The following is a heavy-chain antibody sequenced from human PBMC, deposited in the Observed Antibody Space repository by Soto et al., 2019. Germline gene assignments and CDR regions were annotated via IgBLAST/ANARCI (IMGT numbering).Heavy chain of an antibody. CDR2: ISYDGSNK. CDR1: GFTFSSYE. V-gene: IGHV3-30*04. J-gene: IGHJ6*02. CDR3: VRRATLSYHGMDV. Sequence: GSLRLSCAASGFTFSSYEMHWVRQTPGKGLEWVAIISYDGSNKYYADSVKGRFTFSRDNSKNMMYLQMNSLRPEDAAVYYCVRRATLSYHGMDVWGQGTAVTVSS.